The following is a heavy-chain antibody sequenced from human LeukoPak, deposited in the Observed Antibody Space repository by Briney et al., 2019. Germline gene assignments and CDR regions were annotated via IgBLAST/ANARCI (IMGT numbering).Heavy chain of an antibody. V-gene: IGHV3-33*08. D-gene: IGHD2-2*01. J-gene: IGHJ4*02. CDR3: ARADVVVPAATDWFDY. Sequence: GGSLRLSCVASGFTFSTYGMHWVRQAPGKGLEWVAVIWYGGSNKYYADSVKGRFTISRDKSKNTLYLQMNSLRAEDTAVYYCARADVVVPAATDWFDYWGQGTLVTVSS. CDR2: IWYGGSNK. CDR1: GFTFSTYG.